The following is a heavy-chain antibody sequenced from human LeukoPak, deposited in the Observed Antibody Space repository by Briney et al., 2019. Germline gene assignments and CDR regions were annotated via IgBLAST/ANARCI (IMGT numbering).Heavy chain of an antibody. V-gene: IGHV1-18*01. CDR1: GCTFTSYG. CDR2: ISAYNGNT. J-gene: IGHJ6*03. D-gene: IGHD3-16*01. Sequence: RASVKVSCKASGCTFTSYGISWVRQAPGQGLEWMGWISAYNGNTNYAQKLQGRVTMTTDTSTSTAYMELRSLRSDDTAVYSCASLYLYYYYYMDVWGKGTTVTVSS. CDR3: ASLYLYYYYYMDV.